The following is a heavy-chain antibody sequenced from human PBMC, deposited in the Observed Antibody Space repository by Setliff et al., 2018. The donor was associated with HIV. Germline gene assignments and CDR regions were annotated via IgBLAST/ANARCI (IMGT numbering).Heavy chain of an antibody. J-gene: IGHJ6*03. V-gene: IGHV3-7*01. D-gene: IGHD2-15*01. CDR1: GFTFSTYW. CDR2: IKQDGSEK. CDR3: ARDATRGGDMDV. Sequence: SGFTFSTYWMSWVRQAPGKGLEWVANIKQDGSEKYYVDSVRGRFTISRDNAKNSLYLQMNSLRAEDTAVYYCARDATRGGDMDVWAKGTTVTVSS.